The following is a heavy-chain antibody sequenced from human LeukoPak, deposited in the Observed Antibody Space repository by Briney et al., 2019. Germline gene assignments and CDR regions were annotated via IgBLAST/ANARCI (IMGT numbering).Heavy chain of an antibody. CDR3: AKGIVAAGNEPFDY. D-gene: IGHD6-13*01. Sequence: GGSLRLSCAASGFTFSSYAMSWVRQAPGKGLEWVSAISGSGGSTYYADSVKGRFTISRDNSKNTLYLQMNSLRAEDTAVYYWAKGIVAAGNEPFDYWGQGTLVTVSS. J-gene: IGHJ4*02. V-gene: IGHV3-23*01. CDR2: ISGSGGST. CDR1: GFTFSSYA.